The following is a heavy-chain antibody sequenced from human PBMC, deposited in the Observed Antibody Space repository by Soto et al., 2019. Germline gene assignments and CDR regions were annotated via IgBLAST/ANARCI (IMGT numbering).Heavy chain of an antibody. Sequence: SETLSLTCTVSGGSISSHYWSWIRQPPGKGLEWIGYIYYSGSTNYNPSLKSRVTISVDTSKNQFSLKLSSVTAADTAVYYCARVTAYYYDSSGYPNNPNWFDPWGQGTLVTVSS. J-gene: IGHJ5*02. D-gene: IGHD3-22*01. CDR3: ARVTAYYYDSSGYPNNPNWFDP. CDR2: IYYSGST. CDR1: GGSISSHY. V-gene: IGHV4-59*11.